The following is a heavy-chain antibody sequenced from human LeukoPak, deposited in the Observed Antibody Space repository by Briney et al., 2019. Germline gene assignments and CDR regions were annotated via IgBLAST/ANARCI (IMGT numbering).Heavy chain of an antibody. CDR3: ARLHYYDSSGYYLDY. J-gene: IGHJ4*02. CDR1: GYSFTSYC. V-gene: IGHV5-51*01. Sequence: GESLKISCKGSGYSFTSYCIGWVRHMPGKGLVWMGIIYPGDSDSRYSASFLGQGIISAGEYISTAYLQWSSLKASDTAMYYCARLHYYDSSGYYLDYWGQGNLVSVSS. CDR2: IYPGDSDS. D-gene: IGHD3-22*01.